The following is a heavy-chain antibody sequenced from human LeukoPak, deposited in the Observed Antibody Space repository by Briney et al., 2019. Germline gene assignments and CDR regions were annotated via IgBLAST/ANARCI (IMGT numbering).Heavy chain of an antibody. D-gene: IGHD3-22*01. CDR1: GYSFTTYW. CDR2: IYPGDSDT. V-gene: IGHV5-51*01. Sequence: GESLKISCKGSGYSFTTYWIGWVRQMPGKGLEWMGIIYPGDSDTRYSPSFQGQVTISADKSISTAYLQWSSLKASDTAMYYCARIGHYDSSGYYPSNFDYWGQGTLVTVSS. J-gene: IGHJ4*02. CDR3: ARIGHYDSSGYYPSNFDY.